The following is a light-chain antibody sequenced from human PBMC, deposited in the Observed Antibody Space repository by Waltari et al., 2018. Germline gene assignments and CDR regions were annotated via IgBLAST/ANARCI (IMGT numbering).Light chain of an antibody. Sequence: DIVMTQSPLSLPVTPGEPASISCRSSQSLLHSNGYNYLDWYLQKPGQSPQLLIYLGSNRASRVPDRFSGSGSGTDFTLKISRVEAEDVGVYYCMQALQTRVFTFGPGTKVDIK. CDR2: LGS. CDR3: MQALQTRVFT. CDR1: QSLLHSNGYNY. J-gene: IGKJ3*01. V-gene: IGKV2-28*01.